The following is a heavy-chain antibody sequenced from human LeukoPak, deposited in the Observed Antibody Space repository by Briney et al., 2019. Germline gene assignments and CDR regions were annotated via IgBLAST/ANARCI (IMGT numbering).Heavy chain of an antibody. CDR3: ARGQPPSYYDMDV. J-gene: IGHJ6*02. D-gene: IGHD6-13*01. V-gene: IGHV3-33*01. CDR2: IWSDGSSK. Sequence: PGGSLILSCAASGFTFSSYGMHWVRQAPGKGLEWVAVIWSDGSSKHYADSVKGRFTISRDNSKNTLYLQMSSLRAEDTALYYCARGQPPSYYDMDVWGQGTTVTVSS. CDR1: GFTFSSYG.